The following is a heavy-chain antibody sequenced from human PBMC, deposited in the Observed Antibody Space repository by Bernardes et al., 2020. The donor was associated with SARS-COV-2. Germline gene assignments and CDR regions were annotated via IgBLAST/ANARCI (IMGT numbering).Heavy chain of an antibody. CDR2: IYSAGGT. J-gene: IGHJ6*02. V-gene: IGHV3-66*02. Sequence: GGSLRLSCAASGFTVSRNDMSWVRQAPGKGLEWVSVIYSAGGTYYADSVRGRFTLSRDNSKNTLNLQMDSLRTEDTAVYYCARAPTEYCSGDGWYSHVDYFYYGMDVWGQGTTVTVSS. CDR3: ARAPTEYCSGDGWYSHVDYFYYGMDV. CDR1: GFTVSRND. D-gene: IGHD2-15*01.